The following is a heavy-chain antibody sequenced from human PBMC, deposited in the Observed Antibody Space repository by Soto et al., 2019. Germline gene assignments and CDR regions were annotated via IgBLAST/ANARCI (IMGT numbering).Heavy chain of an antibody. D-gene: IGHD6-6*01. CDR1: GFTFSDYY. J-gene: IGHJ4*02. V-gene: IGHV3-11*01. Sequence: GGSLRLSCAASGFTFSDYYMSWIRQAPGKGLEWVSYISSSGSTIYYADSVKGRFTISRDNAKNSLYLQMNSLRAEDTAVYYCARDSGEGSSSDLYFDYWGQGTLVTVSS. CDR3: ARDSGEGSSSDLYFDY. CDR2: ISSSGSTI.